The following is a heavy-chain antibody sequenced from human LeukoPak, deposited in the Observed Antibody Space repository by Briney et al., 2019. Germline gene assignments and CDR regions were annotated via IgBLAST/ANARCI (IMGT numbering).Heavy chain of an antibody. CDR2: ISGSAGST. CDR3: AKDLLPVEMATISDY. J-gene: IGHJ4*02. CDR1: GFTFSNYA. Sequence: GGSLRLSCAASGFTFSNYAMSWVRQSPGKGLEWVSAISGSAGSTYYADSVKGRFTISRDNSKNSLYLQMNSLRTEDTALYYCAKDLLPVEMATISDYWGQGTLVTVSS. V-gene: IGHV3-23*01. D-gene: IGHD5-24*01.